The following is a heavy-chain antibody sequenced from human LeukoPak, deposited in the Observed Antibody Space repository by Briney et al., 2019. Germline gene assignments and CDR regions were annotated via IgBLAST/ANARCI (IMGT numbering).Heavy chain of an antibody. Sequence: GGSLSLSCAASGFTFSSYSMNWVRQAPGKGLEWVSYISSSSSTIYYADSVKGRFTISRDNAKNSLYLQMNSLRAEDTAVYYCASGEDSSGYYPLGSDAFDIWGQGTMVTVSS. CDR3: ASGEDSSGYYPLGSDAFDI. V-gene: IGHV3-48*01. D-gene: IGHD3-22*01. J-gene: IGHJ3*02. CDR2: ISSSSSTI. CDR1: GFTFSSYS.